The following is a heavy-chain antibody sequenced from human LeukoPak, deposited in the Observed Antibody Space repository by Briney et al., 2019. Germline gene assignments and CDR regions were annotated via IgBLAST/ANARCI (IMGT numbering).Heavy chain of an antibody. CDR3: ARGVGGYNDILTGSRYYYYGMDV. Sequence: SETLSLTCTVSGGSISSYYWSWIRQPPGKGLEWIGYIYYSGSTNYNPSLKSRVTISVDTSKNQFSLKLSSVTAADTAVYYCARGVGGYNDILTGSRYYYYGMDVWGQGTTVTVSS. D-gene: IGHD3-9*01. J-gene: IGHJ6*02. CDR1: GGSISSYY. CDR2: IYYSGST. V-gene: IGHV4-59*12.